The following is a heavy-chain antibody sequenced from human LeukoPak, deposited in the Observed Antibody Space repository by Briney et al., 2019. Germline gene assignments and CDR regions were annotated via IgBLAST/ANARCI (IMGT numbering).Heavy chain of an antibody. D-gene: IGHD3-3*01. CDR1: GGSFSGYY. V-gene: IGHV4-34*01. Sequence: PSETLSLTXAVYGGSFSGYYWSWIRQPPGKGLEWIGEINHSGSTNYNPSLKSRVTISVDTSKNQFSLKLSSVTAADTAVYYCARGLHGWSVSGYDYWGQGTLVTVSS. CDR2: INHSGST. CDR3: ARGLHGWSVSGYDY. J-gene: IGHJ4*02.